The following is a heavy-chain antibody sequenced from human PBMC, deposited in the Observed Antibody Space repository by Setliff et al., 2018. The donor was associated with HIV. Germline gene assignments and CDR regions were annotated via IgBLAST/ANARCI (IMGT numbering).Heavy chain of an antibody. J-gene: IGHJ5*02. Sequence: GGSLRLSCAASGFTFSSYWMHWVRQAPGKGLEWVSIIHSGGDTHYADSVQGRLTVSRDISKNTVFLRLNSLRVEDTAVYFCARDPFGGGDLINGVPWGQGTLVTV. CDR2: IHSGGDT. D-gene: IGHD3-16*01. CDR1: GFTFSSYW. CDR3: ARDPFGGGDLINGVP. V-gene: IGHV3-66*02.